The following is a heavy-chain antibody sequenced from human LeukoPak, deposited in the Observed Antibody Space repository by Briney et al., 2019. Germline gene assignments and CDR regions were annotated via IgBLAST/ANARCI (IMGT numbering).Heavy chain of an antibody. V-gene: IGHV4-4*07. CDR2: IYTSGST. CDR3: ARGPYDSSGYYYVVAFDI. CDR1: GGSISSYY. Sequence: PSETLSLTCTVSGGSISSYYWSWIRQPAGKGLEWIGRIYTSGSTNYNPPLKSRVTMSVDTSKNQFSLKLSSVTAADTAVYYCARGPYDSSGYYYVVAFDIWGQGTMVTVSS. D-gene: IGHD3-22*01. J-gene: IGHJ3*02.